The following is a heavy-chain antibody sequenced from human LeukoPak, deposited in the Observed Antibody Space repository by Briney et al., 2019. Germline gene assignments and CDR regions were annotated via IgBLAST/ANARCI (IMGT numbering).Heavy chain of an antibody. CDR2: ISSSGSTI. Sequence: GGSLRLSCAASGFTFSDYYMSWIRQAPGKGLEWVSYISSSGSTIYYADSVKGRCTISRDNAKNSLYLQMNSLRAEDTAVYYCVLHDYGDYFDYWGQGTLVTVSS. CDR1: GFTFSDYY. V-gene: IGHV3-11*04. D-gene: IGHD4-17*01. J-gene: IGHJ4*02. CDR3: VLHDYGDYFDY.